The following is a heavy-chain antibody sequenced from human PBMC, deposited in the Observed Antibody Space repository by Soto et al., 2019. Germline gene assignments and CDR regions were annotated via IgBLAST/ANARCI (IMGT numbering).Heavy chain of an antibody. Sequence: GASVKVSCKASGYTFTSYAMHWVRQAPGQRLEWMGWINAGNGNTKYSQKFQGRVTITRDTSASTAYMELSSLRSEDTAVYYCARRCSSTSCLDYYYYGMDVWGQGTTVTVSS. V-gene: IGHV1-3*01. CDR2: INAGNGNT. D-gene: IGHD2-2*01. CDR1: GYTFTSYA. CDR3: ARRCSSTSCLDYYYYGMDV. J-gene: IGHJ6*02.